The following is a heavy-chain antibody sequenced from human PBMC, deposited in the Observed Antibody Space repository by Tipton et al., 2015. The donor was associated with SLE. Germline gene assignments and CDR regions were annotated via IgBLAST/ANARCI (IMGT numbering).Heavy chain of an antibody. D-gene: IGHD2-15*01. CDR1: GDSLITHY. Sequence: TLSLTCTVSGDSLITHYWSWIRQPPGKGLEWIGYVDYSGITNYNPSLKSRVTMSIDTSKNQFALMVSSVTTADTAGYYCARARREVVVVDYWGQGTLVTVSS. CDR2: VDYSGIT. V-gene: IGHV4-59*11. J-gene: IGHJ4*02. CDR3: ARARREVVVVDY.